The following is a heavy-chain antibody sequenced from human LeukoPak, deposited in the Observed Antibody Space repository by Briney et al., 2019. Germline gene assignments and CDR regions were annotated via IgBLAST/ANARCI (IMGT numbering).Heavy chain of an antibody. CDR3: ASTGDSSGWYYDY. J-gene: IGHJ4*02. CDR2: ISSSSSTI. CDR1: GFTFSSYS. V-gene: IGHV3-48*01. D-gene: IGHD6-19*01. Sequence: GGSLRLSCAASGFTFSSYSMNWVRQAPGKGLEWVSYISSSSSTIYYADSVKGRFTISRDNAKNSLYLQMNSLRAEDTAVYYCASTGDSSGWYYDYRGQGTLVTVSS.